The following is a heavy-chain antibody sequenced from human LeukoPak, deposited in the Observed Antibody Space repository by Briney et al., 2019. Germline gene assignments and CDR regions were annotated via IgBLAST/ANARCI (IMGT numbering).Heavy chain of an antibody. CDR2: INPNSGNT. Sequence: ASVKVSCKASGYTFTGYYMHWVRQAPGQGLEWMGWINPNSGNTGYAQKFQGRVTMTRNTSISTAYMELSSLRSEDTAVYYCAREYSIAAAGTGFDYWGQGTLVTVSS. D-gene: IGHD6-13*01. CDR3: AREYSIAAAGTGFDY. J-gene: IGHJ4*02. CDR1: GYTFTGYY. V-gene: IGHV1-8*02.